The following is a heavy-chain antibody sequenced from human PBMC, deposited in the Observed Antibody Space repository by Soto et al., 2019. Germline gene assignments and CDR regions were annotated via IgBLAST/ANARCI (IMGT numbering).Heavy chain of an antibody. CDR2: ISAYNGNT. Sequence: QVQLVQSGAEVKKPGASVKVSCKASGYTFTSYGISWVRQAPGQGLEWMGWISAYNGNTNYAQKLQGRVTMTTDTSTTTAYMELRSLRSDDTAVYYCERERSLRYFDWFPRGYYYYGMDVWGQGTTVTVSS. CDR1: GYTFTSYG. D-gene: IGHD3-9*01. CDR3: ERERSLRYFDWFPRGYYYYGMDV. V-gene: IGHV1-18*04. J-gene: IGHJ6*02.